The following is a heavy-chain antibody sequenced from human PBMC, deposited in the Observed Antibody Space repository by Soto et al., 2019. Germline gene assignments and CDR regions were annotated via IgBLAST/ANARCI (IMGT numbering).Heavy chain of an antibody. Sequence: GGSLRLSCAASGFTFSSYGIHWVRQAPGKGLEWVALISYDGSNKYYADSVKGRFTISRDNSKNTLYLQMNSLRAEDTAVYYCANLYYYDSSGSFDYWGQGTLVTVSS. V-gene: IGHV3-30*18. CDR3: ANLYYYDSSGSFDY. CDR1: GFTFSSYG. J-gene: IGHJ4*02. D-gene: IGHD3-22*01. CDR2: ISYDGSNK.